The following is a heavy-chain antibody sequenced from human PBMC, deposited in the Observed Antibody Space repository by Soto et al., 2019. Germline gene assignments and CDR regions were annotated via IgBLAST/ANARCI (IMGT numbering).Heavy chain of an antibody. J-gene: IGHJ3*02. D-gene: IGHD1-7*01. V-gene: IGHV1-8*01. CDR3: ARGTELTMAFDI. CDR1: GYTFTGYD. Sequence: ASVKVSCKASGYTFTGYDINWVRQATGQGLEWMGWMNPNSGNAGYAQKFQGRVTMTRNTSISTAYMELSSLRSEDTAVYYCARGTELTMAFDIWGQGTMVTVSS. CDR2: MNPNSGNA.